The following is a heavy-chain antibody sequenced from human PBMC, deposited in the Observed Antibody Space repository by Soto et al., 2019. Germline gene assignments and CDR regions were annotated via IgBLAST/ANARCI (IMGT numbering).Heavy chain of an antibody. CDR1: GFTVSSNY. J-gene: IGHJ6*02. V-gene: IGHV3-53*01. D-gene: IGHD3-10*01. CDR2: IYSADNT. Sequence: SLRLSCACSGFTVSSNYMSWVRQAPGKGLEWVSLIYSADNTYYADSVKGRFTISRDNSKNTLYLQMNSLRGEDTAVYYCASALMVRGLIRGYYSYGMDVWGQGTTVTVSS. CDR3: ASALMVRGLIRGYYSYGMDV.